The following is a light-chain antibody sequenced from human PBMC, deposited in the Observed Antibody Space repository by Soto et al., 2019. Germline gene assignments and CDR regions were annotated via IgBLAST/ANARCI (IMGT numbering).Light chain of an antibody. CDR1: QSVSSY. CDR2: DAS. Sequence: MTQSPSSLSASVGDRATLSCRASQSVSSYLAWYQQKPGQAPRLLIYDASNRATGIPARFSGSGSGTEFTLTISSLQSEDFVVYYCQQYNSWPPITFGQGHDWRL. CDR3: QQYNSWPPIT. J-gene: IGKJ5*01. V-gene: IGKV3D-15*01.